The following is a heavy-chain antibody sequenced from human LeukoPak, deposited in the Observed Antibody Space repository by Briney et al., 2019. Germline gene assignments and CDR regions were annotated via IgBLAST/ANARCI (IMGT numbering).Heavy chain of an antibody. CDR3: ASRPAHHYYYGMDV. CDR1: GGSISSSSYY. CDR2: IYYSGST. J-gene: IGHJ6*02. D-gene: IGHD6-6*01. Sequence: SETLSLTCTVSGGSISSSSYYWGWIRQPPGKGLEWIGSIYYSGSTYYNPSLKSRVTISVDTSKNQFSLKLSSVTAADTAVYYCASRPAHHYYYGMDVWGQGTTVTVSS. V-gene: IGHV4-39*01.